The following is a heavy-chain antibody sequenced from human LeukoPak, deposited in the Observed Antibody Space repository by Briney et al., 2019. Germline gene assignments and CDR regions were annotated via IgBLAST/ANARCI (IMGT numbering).Heavy chain of an antibody. Sequence: PGGSLRLSCAASGFTFSGYAMHWVRQAPGKGLEWVAVISYDGSNKYYADSVKGRFTISRDNSKNTLYLQMNSLRAEDTAVYYCARVRTGYYLYYFDYWGQGTLVTVSS. J-gene: IGHJ4*02. V-gene: IGHV3-30-3*01. CDR3: ARVRTGYYLYYFDY. CDR1: GFTFSGYA. D-gene: IGHD3/OR15-3a*01. CDR2: ISYDGSNK.